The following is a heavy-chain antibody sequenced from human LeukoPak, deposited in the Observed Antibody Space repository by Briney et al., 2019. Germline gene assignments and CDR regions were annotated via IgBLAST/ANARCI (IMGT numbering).Heavy chain of an antibody. Sequence: ASVKVSCKVSGYTLTELSMHWVRQAPGKGLEWMGGFDPEDGETIYAQKFQGRVTMTEDTSTDTAYMELSSLRSEDTAVYYCATPGYIVATDLTDWFDPWGQGTLVTVSS. J-gene: IGHJ5*02. CDR3: ATPGYIVATDLTDWFDP. CDR2: FDPEDGET. CDR1: GYTLTELS. V-gene: IGHV1-24*01. D-gene: IGHD5-12*01.